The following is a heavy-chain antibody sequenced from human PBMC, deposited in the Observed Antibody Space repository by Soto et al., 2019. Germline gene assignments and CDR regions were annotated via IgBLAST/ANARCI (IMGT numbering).Heavy chain of an antibody. J-gene: IGHJ6*02. CDR2: ISAYNGNT. V-gene: IGHV1-18*01. CDR3: ARWGYCSGGSCYQSYYYYYGMDV. CDR1: GYTFTSYG. D-gene: IGHD2-15*01. Sequence: ASVKVSCKASGYTFTSYGISWVRQAPGQGLEWMGWISAYNGNTNYAQKLQGRVTMTTDTSTSTAYMELRSLGSDDTAVYYCARWGYCSGGSCYQSYYYYYGMDVWGQGATVTVSS.